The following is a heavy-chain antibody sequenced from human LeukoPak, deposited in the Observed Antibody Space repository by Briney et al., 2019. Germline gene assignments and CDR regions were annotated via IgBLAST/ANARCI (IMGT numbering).Heavy chain of an antibody. CDR3: ARDRRSFHAFDI. CDR1: GGSISSYY. CDR2: IYYSGST. J-gene: IGHJ3*02. D-gene: IGHD1-26*01. V-gene: IGHV4-59*01. Sequence: SETLSLTCTVSGGSISSYYWSWIRQPPGKGLEWIGYIYYSGSTNYNPSLKSRVTISVDTSKNQFSLELSSVTAADTAVYYCARDRRSFHAFDIWGQGTMVTVSS.